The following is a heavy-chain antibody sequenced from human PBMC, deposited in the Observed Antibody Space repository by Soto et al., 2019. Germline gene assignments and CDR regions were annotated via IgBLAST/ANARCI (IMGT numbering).Heavy chain of an antibody. CDR2: INPSGGST. CDR1: GYTFTSYY. Sequence: ASVKVSCKASGYTFTSYYMHWVRQAPGQGLEWMGIINPSGGSTSYAQKFQGRVTVTRDTSTSTVYMELSGLRSEDTAVYYCARVDSSGYYLGYWGQGTLVTVSS. V-gene: IGHV1-46*01. CDR3: ARVDSSGYYLGY. J-gene: IGHJ4*02. D-gene: IGHD3-22*01.